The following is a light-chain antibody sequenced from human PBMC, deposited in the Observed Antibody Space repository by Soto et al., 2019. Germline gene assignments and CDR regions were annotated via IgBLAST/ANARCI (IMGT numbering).Light chain of an antibody. J-gene: IGKJ2*01. CDR1: QSISTTY. V-gene: IGKV3-20*01. Sequence: EIVVTQSPGTLSLSPGERATLSCRASQSISTTYLAWYQQRPGQAPRLLIYGTSSRATGIPDRFSGSGSATDFTLTINRLEPEDFALYYCQQYGSSPYTFGQGTKLDIK. CDR3: QQYGSSPYT. CDR2: GTS.